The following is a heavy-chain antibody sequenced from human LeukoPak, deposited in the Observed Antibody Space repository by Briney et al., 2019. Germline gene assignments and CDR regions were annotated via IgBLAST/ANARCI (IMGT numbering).Heavy chain of an antibody. CDR1: GYTFTSYD. D-gene: IGHD2-15*01. V-gene: IGHV1-46*01. CDR3: AREYSSSGPDPELEFDY. Sequence: ASVKVSCKASGYTFTSYDINWVRPAPGQGLEWMGIINPSGGSTSYAQKFQGRVTMTRDTSPSTVYMELSSLRSEDTAVYYCAREYSSSGPDPELEFDYWGQGTLVTVSS. J-gene: IGHJ4*02. CDR2: INPSGGST.